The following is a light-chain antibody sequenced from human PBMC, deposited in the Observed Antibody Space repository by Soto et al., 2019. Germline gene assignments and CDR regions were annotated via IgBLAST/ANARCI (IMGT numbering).Light chain of an antibody. V-gene: IGKV1-5*03. CDR1: QSISTW. CDR2: KAS. CDR3: QQHNSCPDS. J-gene: IGKJ2*01. Sequence: DIQMTQSPSTLSASVGDRVTITCRASQSISTWLAWYQQKPGKAPKLLIHKASSLESGVPSRFSGSGSGTEFTLTISSLLPEECASYSCQQHNSCPDSFGQGTRLE.